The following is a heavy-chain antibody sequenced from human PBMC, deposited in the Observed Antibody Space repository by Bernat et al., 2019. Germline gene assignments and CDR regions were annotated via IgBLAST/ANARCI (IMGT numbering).Heavy chain of an antibody. Sequence: EVQLVESGVGLVQPGGSLRLSCVASVFTFSSYGMSWVRQAPGKGLAWVSAISGSGACTYSADSVKGRFTLSRENTKKTLYLQMNSLRAEETAVYYCAKDLSRPYYFDYWGQGTLVTVSS. CDR2: ISGSGACT. J-gene: IGHJ4*02. CDR1: VFTFSSYG. V-gene: IGHV3-23*04. CDR3: AKDLSRPYYFDY. D-gene: IGHD2/OR15-2a*01.